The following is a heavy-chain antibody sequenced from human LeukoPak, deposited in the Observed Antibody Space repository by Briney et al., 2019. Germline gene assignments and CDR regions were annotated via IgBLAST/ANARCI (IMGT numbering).Heavy chain of an antibody. CDR2: IYYSGST. J-gene: IGHJ6*03. CDR1: GGSISSSSYY. V-gene: IGHV4-39*01. Sequence: SETLSLTCTVSGGSISSSSYYWGWIRQPPGTGLEWIGSIYYSGSTYYNPSLKSRVTISVDTSKNQFSLKLSSVTAADTAVYSCARPREAYSSSFGYYYYMDVWGKGTTVTVSS. CDR3: ARPREAYSSSFGYYYYMDV. D-gene: IGHD6-6*01.